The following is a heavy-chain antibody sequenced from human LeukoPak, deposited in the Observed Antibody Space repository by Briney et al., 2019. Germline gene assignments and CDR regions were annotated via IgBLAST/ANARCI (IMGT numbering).Heavy chain of an antibody. V-gene: IGHV3-74*01. CDR1: GFTFSSYS. CDR3: ARDKEWLLYDY. J-gene: IGHJ4*02. CDR2: IKTDGSST. Sequence: PGGSLRLSCAASGFTFSSYSMHWVRQAPGKGLVWVSRIKTDGSSTNYADSVKGRFTISRDNAKNTLYLQMNSLRAEGTAVYYCARDKEWLLYDYWGQGTLVTVSS. D-gene: IGHD3-3*01.